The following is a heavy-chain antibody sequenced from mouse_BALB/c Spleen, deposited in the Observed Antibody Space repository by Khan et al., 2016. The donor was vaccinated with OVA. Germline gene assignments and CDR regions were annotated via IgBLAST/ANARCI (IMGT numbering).Heavy chain of an antibody. D-gene: IGHD2-1*01. CDR1: GYTFTNYG. Sequence: QNQLVQSGPELKKPGETVKISCKASGYTFTNYGMNWVKQAPGKGLKWMGWINTYTGEPTYADDFKGRFAFSLETSASTAYLQINNLKNEDTATYFCARSNGNYWFAYWGQGTLVTVSA. CDR2: INTYTGEP. CDR3: ARSNGNYWFAY. V-gene: IGHV9-3-1*01. J-gene: IGHJ3*01.